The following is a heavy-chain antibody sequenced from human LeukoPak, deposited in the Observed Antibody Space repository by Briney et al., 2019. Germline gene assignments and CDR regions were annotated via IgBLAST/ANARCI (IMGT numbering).Heavy chain of an antibody. J-gene: IGHJ4*02. D-gene: IGHD2-8*02. Sequence: GGSLRLSCAASGFTLSSYGMNWVRQAPGKGLEWVSSITSNSFIYFADSVKGRFTISRDNAKNSLYLQMNSLRAEDTAVYYCTRDRGFCTGATCHPNDYWGQGTLVTVSS. CDR1: GFTLSSYG. CDR3: TRDRGFCTGATCHPNDY. V-gene: IGHV3-21*01. CDR2: ITSNSFI.